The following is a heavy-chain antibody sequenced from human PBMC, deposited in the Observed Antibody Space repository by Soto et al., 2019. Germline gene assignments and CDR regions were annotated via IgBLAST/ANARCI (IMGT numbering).Heavy chain of an antibody. Sequence: QVQLQQWGAGLLKPSETLSLTCAVYGGSFSGYYWSWIRQPPGKGLEWIGEINHSGGTNYNPSLKSRVTISVDTSKNQFSLKLSSVTAADTAVYYCARNAIVATIKPLDYWGQGTLVTVSS. CDR1: GGSFSGYY. CDR2: INHSGGT. D-gene: IGHD5-12*01. V-gene: IGHV4-34*01. J-gene: IGHJ4*02. CDR3: ARNAIVATIKPLDY.